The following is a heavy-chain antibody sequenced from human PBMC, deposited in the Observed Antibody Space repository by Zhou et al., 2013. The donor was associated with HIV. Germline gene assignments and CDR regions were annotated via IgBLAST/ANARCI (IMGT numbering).Heavy chain of an antibody. CDR2: IIPIFGTA. CDR3: AREDIAAAGTRSFDY. CDR1: GGTFSSYA. J-gene: IGHJ4*02. V-gene: IGHV1-69*05. D-gene: IGHD6-13*01. Sequence: QVQLVQSGAEVKKPGSSVKVSCTASGGTFSSYAISWVRQAPGQGLEWMGGIIPIFGTANYAQKFQGRVTITTDESTSTAYMELSSLRSEDTAVYYCAREDIAAAGTRSFDYWGQGTLVTVSS.